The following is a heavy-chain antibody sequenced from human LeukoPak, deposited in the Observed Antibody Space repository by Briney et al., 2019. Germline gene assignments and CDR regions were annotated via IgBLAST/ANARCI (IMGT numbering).Heavy chain of an antibody. CDR3: ARDGAYCGGDCYSGTDAFDI. D-gene: IGHD2-21*02. CDR1: GYTFTGYY. J-gene: IGHJ3*02. CDR2: INPNRGGT. Sequence: GASVKVSCKASGYTFTGYYMHWVRQAPGQGLEWMGWINPNRGGTNYAQKFQGRVTMTRDTSISTAYMELSRLRSDDTAVYYCARDGAYCGGDCYSGTDAFDIWGQGTMVTVSS. V-gene: IGHV1-2*02.